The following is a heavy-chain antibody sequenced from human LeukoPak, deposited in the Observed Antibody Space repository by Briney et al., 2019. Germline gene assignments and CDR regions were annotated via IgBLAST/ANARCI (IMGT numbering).Heavy chain of an antibody. CDR1: GFTFSSYW. CDR2: IYYSGST. Sequence: GSLRLSCAASGFTFSSYWMSWVRQPPGKGLEWIGSIYYSGSTYYNPSLKSRVTILLDTSKNQFSLNLNSVTAADTAIYYCARMFEYWGQGTLVTVSS. J-gene: IGHJ4*02. V-gene: IGHV4-59*08. CDR3: ARMFEY.